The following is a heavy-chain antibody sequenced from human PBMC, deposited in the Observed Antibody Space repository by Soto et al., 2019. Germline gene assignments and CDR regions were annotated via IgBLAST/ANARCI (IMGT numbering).Heavy chain of an antibody. CDR1: GFTFSSYG. CDR3: AKDKQPRAVAGYYYGMDV. D-gene: IGHD6-19*01. J-gene: IGHJ6*04. V-gene: IGHV3-30*18. Sequence: GGSLRLSCAASGFTFSSYGMPWVRQAPGKGLGWVAVISYDGSNKYYADSVKGRFTISRDKSKNTLYLQMNSLRAEDTAVYYCAKDKQPRAVAGYYYGMDVWGKGPTVTVS. CDR2: ISYDGSNK.